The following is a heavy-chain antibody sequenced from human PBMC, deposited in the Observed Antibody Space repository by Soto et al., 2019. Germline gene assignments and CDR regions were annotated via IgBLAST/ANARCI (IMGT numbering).Heavy chain of an antibody. CDR2: ILHDGSAE. V-gene: IGHV3-30*03. CDR1: GFTFTSYG. J-gene: IGHJ6*02. D-gene: IGHD4-4*01. CDR3: ARSRDGYSFYFYYGMDG. Sequence: GGSLRLSCVASGFTFTSYGMHWVRQAPGKGLEWMALILHDGSAEYYADSVKGRFTISRDNSKNTPYLQMNSLRAEDTAVYYCARSRDGYSFYFYYGMDGWGQGTTVTVSS.